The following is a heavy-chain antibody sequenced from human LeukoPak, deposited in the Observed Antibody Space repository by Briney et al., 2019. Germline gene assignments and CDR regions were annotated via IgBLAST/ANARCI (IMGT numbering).Heavy chain of an antibody. CDR3: ARHSSGWIRDYYY. J-gene: IGHJ4*02. CDR1: GSTFTSFA. CDR2: INPYNGNA. D-gene: IGHD6-19*01. V-gene: IGHV1-18*01. Sequence: ASVNVSCKASGSTFTSFAFSWVRQAPGQGLEWMGWINPYNGNAKYAQNLQGRVTLTADTSTSTAYMELRSLRSDDSAVYYCARHSSGWIRDYYYWGQGILVTVSS.